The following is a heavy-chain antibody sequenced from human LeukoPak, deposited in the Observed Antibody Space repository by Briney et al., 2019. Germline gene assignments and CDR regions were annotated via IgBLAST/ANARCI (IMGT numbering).Heavy chain of an antibody. D-gene: IGHD6-19*01. Sequence: GGSLRLSCAASGFTFSSYGMHWVRQAPGKGLEWVAVISYDGSNKYYADSVKGRFTISRDNSKNTLYLQMNSLRAEDTAVYYCAKDRDSSGWYPHYYGMDVWGQGTTVTVSS. CDR2: ISYDGSNK. V-gene: IGHV3-30*18. CDR3: AKDRDSSGWYPHYYGMDV. J-gene: IGHJ6*02. CDR1: GFTFSSYG.